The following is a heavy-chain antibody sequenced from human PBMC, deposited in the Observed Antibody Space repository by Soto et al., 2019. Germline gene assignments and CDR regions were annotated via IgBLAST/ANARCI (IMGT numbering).Heavy chain of an antibody. CDR1: GYTFINYY. CDR3: AREKASTSLLTHYYYAMDV. J-gene: IGHJ6*02. Sequence: ASVKVSCKSSGYTFINYYVHWVRQAPGQGLEWMGMINPSGGRTTYPQKFQGRVTMTRDTSTSTVYVELSSLRSDDTAVFYCAREKASTSLLTHYYYAMDVWGQGTTVTFSS. CDR2: INPSGGRT. V-gene: IGHV1-46*01.